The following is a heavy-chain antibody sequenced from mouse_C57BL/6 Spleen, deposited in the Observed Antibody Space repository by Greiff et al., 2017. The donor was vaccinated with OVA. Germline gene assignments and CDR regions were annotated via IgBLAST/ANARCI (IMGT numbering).Heavy chain of an antibody. Sequence: VQLKQSGAELVKPGASVKMSCKASGYTFTSYWITWVKQRPGQGLEWIGDIYPGSGSTNYNEKFKSKATLTVDTSSSTAYMQLSSLTSEDSAVHYCARPFITTDYFDYWGQGTTLTVSS. V-gene: IGHV1-55*01. CDR1: GYTFTSYW. J-gene: IGHJ2*01. D-gene: IGHD1-1*01. CDR3: ARPFITTDYFDY. CDR2: IYPGSGST.